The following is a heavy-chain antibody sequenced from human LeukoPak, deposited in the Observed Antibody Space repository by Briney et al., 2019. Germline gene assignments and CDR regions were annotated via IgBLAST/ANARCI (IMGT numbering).Heavy chain of an antibody. Sequence: ASVKVSYKASGYTFTGYYIHWVRQAPGQGVEWVGWINPNSCGPNYAQKLLGRVTVTSVTSLSPADMELSRLRSDETGVYYCAREERILGYCSGGSCYPVYLVDYWGQGTLVTVSS. CDR1: GYTFTGYY. CDR2: INPNSCGP. CDR3: AREERILGYCSGGSCYPVYLVDY. J-gene: IGHJ4*02. V-gene: IGHV1-2*02. D-gene: IGHD2-15*01.